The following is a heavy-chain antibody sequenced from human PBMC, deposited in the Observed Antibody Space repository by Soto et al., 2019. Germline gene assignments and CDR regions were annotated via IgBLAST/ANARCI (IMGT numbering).Heavy chain of an antibody. V-gene: IGHV1-69*01. D-gene: IGHD2-15*01. Sequence: QVQLVQSGAEVKKPGSSVKVSCKASGGNFSSYAISWVRQAPGQGLEWMGGIIPIFGTANYAQKFQGRVTITADESTSTAYMELSSLRSEDTAVYYCARVGPSGGYCSGGSCYWFDPWGQGTLVTVSS. CDR2: IIPIFGTA. CDR3: ARVGPSGGYCSGGSCYWFDP. CDR1: GGNFSSYA. J-gene: IGHJ5*02.